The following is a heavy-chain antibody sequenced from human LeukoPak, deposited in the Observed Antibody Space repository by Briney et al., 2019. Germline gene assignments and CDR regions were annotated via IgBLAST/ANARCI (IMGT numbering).Heavy chain of an antibody. CDR2: IKQDGSEK. D-gene: IGHD2-2*01. CDR3: ARRDVSSTYYYYYMDV. Sequence: GGALRLSCAASGFTFSSYWMSWGRQAPGKGVEWVANIKQDGSEKYYVDSVKGRFTISRDNAKNSLYLQMNSLRAEDTAVYYCARRDVSSTYYYYYMDVWAKGPRSPSP. J-gene: IGHJ6*03. CDR1: GFTFSSYW. V-gene: IGHV3-7*01.